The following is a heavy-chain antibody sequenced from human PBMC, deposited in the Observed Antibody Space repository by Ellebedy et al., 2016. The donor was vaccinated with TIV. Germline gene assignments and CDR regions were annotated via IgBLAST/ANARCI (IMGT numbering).Heavy chain of an antibody. J-gene: IGHJ5*02. CDR2: ISGSGVGT. Sequence: GGSLRLXCAASGFTFSSYAMSWVRQAPGKGLEWVSTISGSGVGTYYADSVKGRFTISRDNSKNTLYLQMNSLRAEDTAVYYCAKGYRFASGFDPWGQGTLVTVSS. V-gene: IGHV3-23*01. D-gene: IGHD3-3*01. CDR3: AKGYRFASGFDP. CDR1: GFTFSSYA.